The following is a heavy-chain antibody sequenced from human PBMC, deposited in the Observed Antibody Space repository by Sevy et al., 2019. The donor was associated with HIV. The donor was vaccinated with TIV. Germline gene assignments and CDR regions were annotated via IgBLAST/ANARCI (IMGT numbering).Heavy chain of an antibody. CDR2: IKQDGSEK. D-gene: IGHD1-26*01. CDR3: ARGPPDGSYDYFDY. CDR1: GFTLSSYW. V-gene: IGHV3-7*01. Sequence: GGSLRLSCAASGFTLSSYWMSWVRQAPGKGLEWVANIKQDGSEKYYVDSVKGRFTISRDNVKDTLYLQMNSLRADDTAVYYCARGPPDGSYDYFDYWGQGTLVTVSS. J-gene: IGHJ4*02.